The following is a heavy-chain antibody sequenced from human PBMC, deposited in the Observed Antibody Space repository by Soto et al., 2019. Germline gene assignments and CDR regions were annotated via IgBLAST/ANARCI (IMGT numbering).Heavy chain of an antibody. D-gene: IGHD6-6*01. V-gene: IGHV1-69*01. J-gene: IGHJ6*02. Sequence: QVQLVQSGAEVKKPGSSVKVSCKASGGTFSSYAISWVRQAPGQGLEWMGGIIPIFGTANYAQKFQGRVTITANESTSTAYMELSSLRSEDTAVYYCARAKGAIAARKIDYYYGMDVWGQGTTVTVSS. CDR3: ARAKGAIAARKIDYYYGMDV. CDR2: IIPIFGTA. CDR1: GGTFSSYA.